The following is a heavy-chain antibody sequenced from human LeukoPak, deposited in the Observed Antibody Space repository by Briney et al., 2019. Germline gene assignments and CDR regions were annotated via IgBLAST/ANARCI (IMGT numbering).Heavy chain of an antibody. CDR1: GYTFKNYD. J-gene: IGHJ4*02. Sequence: ASVKVSCKASGYTFKNYDTNWVRQATGQGLEWMGWMNPNSGNTGFAQKFQDRDSMTRDTSINTAYMELTSLRSGDTAVYYCARATPGGLHGYSFDYWGQGTVVTVYS. CDR3: ARATPGGLHGYSFDY. CDR2: MNPNSGNT. V-gene: IGHV1-8*02. D-gene: IGHD5-24*01.